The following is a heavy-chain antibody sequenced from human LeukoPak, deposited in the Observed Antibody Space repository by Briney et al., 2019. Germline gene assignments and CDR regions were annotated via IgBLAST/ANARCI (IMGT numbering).Heavy chain of an antibody. D-gene: IGHD6-13*01. V-gene: IGHV3-21*01. J-gene: IGHJ4*02. CDR3: ARVGVAAAGTDYFDY. Sequence: GGPLRLSCAASGFTFSSYSMNWVRQAPGKGLEWVSSISSSSSYIYYADSVKGRFTISRDNAKNSLYLQMNSLRAEDTAVYYCARVGVAAAGTDYFDYWGQGTLVTVSS. CDR1: GFTFSSYS. CDR2: ISSSSSYI.